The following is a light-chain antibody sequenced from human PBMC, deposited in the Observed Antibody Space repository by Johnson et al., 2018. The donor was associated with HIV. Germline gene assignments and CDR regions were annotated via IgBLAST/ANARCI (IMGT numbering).Light chain of an antibody. CDR1: SSNIGNNY. CDR3: GTWDTSLSVSV. V-gene: IGLV1-51*01. J-gene: IGLJ1*01. CDR2: DNN. Sequence: QSVLTQSPSVSAAPGQKVTISCSGSSSNIGNNYVSWYQQLPGTAPKLLIYDNNKRPPGIPDRFSGSKSGTSATLGITGLQTGDEADYYCGTWDTSLSVSVFGTGTKVTVL.